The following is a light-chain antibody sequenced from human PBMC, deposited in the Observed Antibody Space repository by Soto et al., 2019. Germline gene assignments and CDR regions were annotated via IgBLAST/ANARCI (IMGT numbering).Light chain of an antibody. V-gene: IGLV2-23*01. CDR1: SSDVGSYNL. CDR3: CSYAGNNDVI. J-gene: IGLJ2*01. Sequence: QSALTQPASVSGSPGQSITISCTGTSSDVGSYNLVSWYQQHPDKAPKLMIYEATKRPSGVSIRFSGSKSGNTASLTISGLQAEDEADYYCCSYAGNNDVIFGGGTKVTVL. CDR2: EAT.